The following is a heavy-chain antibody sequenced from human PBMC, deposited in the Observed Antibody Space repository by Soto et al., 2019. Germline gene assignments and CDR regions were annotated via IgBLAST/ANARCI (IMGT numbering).Heavy chain of an antibody. CDR3: ARASDSTWYNWFDP. CDR2: IIPIFGTP. J-gene: IGHJ5*02. V-gene: IGHV1-69*01. CDR1: GGNFSRNG. D-gene: IGHD6-13*01. Sequence: QVQLVQSGAEVKKPGSSVKISCKTSGGNFSRNGISWVRQAPGQGLEWLGGIIPIFGTPNYAHKFRGRVTVTADESTGTVYMVMNSLRSEDTAVYYGARASDSTWYNWFDPWGQGTLVTVSS.